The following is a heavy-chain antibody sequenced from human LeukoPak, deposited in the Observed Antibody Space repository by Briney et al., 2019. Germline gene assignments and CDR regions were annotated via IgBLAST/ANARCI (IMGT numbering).Heavy chain of an antibody. J-gene: IGHJ6*03. D-gene: IGHD3-9*01. Sequence: ASVKVSCKASGYTFTSYDINWVRQATGQGLEWMGWMNPNSGNTGYAQKFQGRVTMTRNTSISTAYMELSSLRPEDTAVYYCARGPYYDILTGYSYYYYYYMDVWGKGTTVTVSS. V-gene: IGHV1-8*01. CDR2: MNPNSGNT. CDR3: ARGPYYDILTGYSYYYYYYMDV. CDR1: GYTFTSYD.